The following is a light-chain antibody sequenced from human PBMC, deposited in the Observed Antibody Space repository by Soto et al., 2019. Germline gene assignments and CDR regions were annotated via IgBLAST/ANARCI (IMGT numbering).Light chain of an antibody. CDR2: AAS. V-gene: IGKV3-15*01. Sequence: EIVMTQSPATLSVSPGERATLSCRTSQSVSGNLAWYPQKPGQAPRLLIYAASTRATGIPARFSGSGSGTEFTLTISSLQAEDFSVYYCQQYNNWPPITCGPGTKVDIK. CDR1: QSVSGN. CDR3: QQYNNWPPIT. J-gene: IGKJ3*01.